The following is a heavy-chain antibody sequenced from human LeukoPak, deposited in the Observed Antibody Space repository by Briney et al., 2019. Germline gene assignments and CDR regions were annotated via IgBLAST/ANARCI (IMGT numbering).Heavy chain of an antibody. Sequence: GGSLRLSCAASGFTFSTYSMNWVRQAPGKGLEWVSSIASSSDYIYYAGSLKGRFTISRDNAKNSLYLHMNSLRPDDTAVYYCARGRSITILRGVAISDGFDIWGQGTKVTVS. J-gene: IGHJ3*02. D-gene: IGHD3-10*01. CDR1: GFTFSTYS. CDR3: ARGRSITILRGVAISDGFDI. CDR2: IASSSDYI. V-gene: IGHV3-21*06.